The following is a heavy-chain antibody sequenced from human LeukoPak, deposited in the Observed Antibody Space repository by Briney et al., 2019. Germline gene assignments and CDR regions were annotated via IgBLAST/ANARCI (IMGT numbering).Heavy chain of an antibody. CDR3: AKDIVVVVAATLVFDS. CDR2: ISGSGGTA. Sequence: GGSLRLPCAASGFTFSSYGMHWVRQAPGKGLEWVSVISGSGGTAYYADSVKGRFTISRDNSRSMLYLQMNSLTAEDTAIYYCAKDIVVVVAATLVFDSWGQGTVVTVSS. V-gene: IGHV3-23*01. CDR1: GFTFSSYG. D-gene: IGHD2-15*01. J-gene: IGHJ4*02.